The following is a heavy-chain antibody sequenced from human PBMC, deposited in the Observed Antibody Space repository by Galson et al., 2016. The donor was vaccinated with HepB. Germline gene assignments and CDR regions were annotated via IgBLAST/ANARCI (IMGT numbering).Heavy chain of an antibody. J-gene: IGHJ2*01. V-gene: IGHV3-13*05. D-gene: IGHD3-22*01. CDR2: IGTAGDP. CDR3: ARAHYSYDSTGYSRDLSYWYFDL. CDR1: GFTFSSYD. Sequence: SLRLSCAASGFTFSSYDMHWVRQATGKGLEWVSAIGTAGDPYYPGSVKGRFTISRENAKNSLYLQMNSLRAGDTAVYYCARAHYSYDSTGYSRDLSYWYFDLWGRGTLVTVSS.